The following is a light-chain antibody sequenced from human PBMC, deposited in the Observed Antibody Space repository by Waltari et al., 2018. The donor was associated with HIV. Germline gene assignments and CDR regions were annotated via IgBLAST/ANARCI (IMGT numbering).Light chain of an antibody. CDR1: QNLTSSY. CDR2: AAS. J-gene: IGKJ4*01. Sequence: EIVLTQSPGTLSFSPGERATLSCRASQNLTSSYLAWYQQKPGQAPRLLIFAASSRATGIPDRFSGSGSGTDFTLTIARLEAEDFAVYYCQQYVNSPVTFGGGTKVEIK. CDR3: QQYVNSPVT. V-gene: IGKV3-20*01.